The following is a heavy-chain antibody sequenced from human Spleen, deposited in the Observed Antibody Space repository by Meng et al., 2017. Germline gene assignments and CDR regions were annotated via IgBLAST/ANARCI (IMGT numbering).Heavy chain of an antibody. CDR3: ARSAQGDFWSSPDY. CDR1: GFTFSSYE. CDR2: ISSSGFTT. V-gene: IGHV3-48*03. D-gene: IGHD3-3*01. J-gene: IGHJ4*02. Sequence: LSLTCAASGFTFSSYEMNWVRQASGKGLGWVSYISSSGFTTYYADSLRGRFTISRDNTKNSLYLEMNSLRAEDTALYCCARSAQGDFWSSPDYWGQGTLVTVSS.